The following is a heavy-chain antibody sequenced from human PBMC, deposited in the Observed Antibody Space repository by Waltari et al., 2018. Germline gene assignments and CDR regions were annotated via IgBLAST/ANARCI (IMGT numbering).Heavy chain of an antibody. CDR2: IYYSGST. J-gene: IGHJ4*02. V-gene: IGHV4-39*01. D-gene: IGHD5-12*01. Sequence: CTVSGGSISSSSYYWGWIRQPPGKGLEWIGSIYYSGSTYYNPSLKSRVTISVDTSKNQFSLKLSSVTAADTAVYYCARHEIIVATMYNYFDYWGQGTLVTVSS. CDR3: ARHEIIVATMYNYFDY. CDR1: GGSISSSSYY.